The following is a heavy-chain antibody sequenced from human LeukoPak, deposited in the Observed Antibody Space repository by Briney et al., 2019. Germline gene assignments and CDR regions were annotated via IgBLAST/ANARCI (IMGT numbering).Heavy chain of an antibody. CDR1: GFTFSSYD. CDR2: MNPDSGNT. V-gene: IGHV1-8*01. J-gene: IGHJ4*02. Sequence: ASVKVSCKASGFTFSSYDINWVRQATGQGLEWMGWMNPDSGNTGYVQKFQGRVTMTRNTSTSTAYMELSSLRAEDTAVYYCGKTTAGYSSGQKPAWPVDYWGQGTLVTASS. CDR3: GKTTAGYSSGQKPAWPVDY. D-gene: IGHD5-18*01.